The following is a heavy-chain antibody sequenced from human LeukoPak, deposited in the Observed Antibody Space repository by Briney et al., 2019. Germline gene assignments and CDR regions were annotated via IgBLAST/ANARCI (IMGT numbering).Heavy chain of an antibody. D-gene: IGHD3-22*01. CDR2: ISGSGGST. CDR3: AKDFRDYYDSSGFDY. Sequence: GRSLRLSCAASGFTFSSYAMSWVRQAPGKGLEWVSAISGSGGSTYYADSVKGRFTISRDNSKNTLYLQMNSLRAEDTAVYYCAKDFRDYYDSSGFDYWGQGTLVTVSS. CDR1: GFTFSSYA. V-gene: IGHV3-23*01. J-gene: IGHJ4*02.